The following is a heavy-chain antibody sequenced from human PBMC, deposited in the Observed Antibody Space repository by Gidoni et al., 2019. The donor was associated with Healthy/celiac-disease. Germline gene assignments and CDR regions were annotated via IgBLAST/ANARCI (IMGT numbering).Heavy chain of an antibody. J-gene: IGHJ4*02. Sequence: EVQLVESAGGLVKPGGSLRLSCAAYGVTFRGDSLNWVRQAAGTGLEWVSSIRSSSSDIYYADSVKGRFTISRDNAKNSLYLQMNSLRAEDTAVYYCARGYSDYDFWSGSGAFDYWGQGTLVTVSS. V-gene: IGHV3-21*01. CDR1: GVTFRGDS. D-gene: IGHD3-3*01. CDR3: ARGYSDYDFWSGSGAFDY. CDR2: IRSSSSDI.